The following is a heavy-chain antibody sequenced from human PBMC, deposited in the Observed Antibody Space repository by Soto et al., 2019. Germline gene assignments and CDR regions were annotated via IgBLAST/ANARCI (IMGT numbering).Heavy chain of an antibody. D-gene: IGHD3-22*01. CDR2: FSSSGSTM. CDR3: ARDAGSADDNSGYYYPFDY. V-gene: IGHV3-11*01. CDR1: GFTFIDYY. Sequence: WGSLRLSCAASGFTFIDYYISCIRHPPLKWLEWISYFSSSGSTMNYADSVKGRFTISRDNGKNSLYLQMNSLRAEDTAVYYCARDAGSADDNSGYYYPFDYWGQGTLVTVSS. J-gene: IGHJ4*02.